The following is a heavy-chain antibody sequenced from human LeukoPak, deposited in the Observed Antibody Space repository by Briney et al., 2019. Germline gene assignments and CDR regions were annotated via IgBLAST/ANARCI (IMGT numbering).Heavy chain of an antibody. V-gene: IGHV3-21*01. CDR1: GFTFSSYS. CDR3: ARDRLNWNYGFDY. J-gene: IGHJ4*02. Sequence: GGSLRHSCAASGFTFSSYSMNWVRQAPGKGLEWVSSISSSGSYIYYADSVKGRFTISRDNAKNSLYLQMNSLRAEDTAVYYCARDRLNWNYGFDYWGQGTLVTVSS. CDR2: ISSSGSYI. D-gene: IGHD1-7*01.